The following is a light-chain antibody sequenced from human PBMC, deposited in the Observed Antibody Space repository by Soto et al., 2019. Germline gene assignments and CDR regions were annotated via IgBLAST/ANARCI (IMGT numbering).Light chain of an antibody. CDR2: RAS. J-gene: IGKJ2*01. CDR1: QSIDSW. V-gene: IGKV1-5*03. CDR3: QQYTTYMYT. Sequence: DIQMTQSPSTLSASVGDRVTITCRASQSIDSWLAWYQQKPGKAPKLLIYRASSLESGVPSRFSGSGSGTEFTLTISSLQPDDFATYYCQQYTTYMYTFAQGTKLEIK.